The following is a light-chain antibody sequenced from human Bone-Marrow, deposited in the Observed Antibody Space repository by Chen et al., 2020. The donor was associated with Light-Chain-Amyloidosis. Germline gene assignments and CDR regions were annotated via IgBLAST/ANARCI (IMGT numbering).Light chain of an antibody. CDR1: KLGDKY. Sequence: ERTQPPSVSVSPGQTASITCSGEKLGDKYVCWYQQRPGQSPHLVIYKDDNRPSGIPARFSASNSGNTATLTISGTQADDEADYYCQAWDSGSCVFGTGTKVTVL. CDR2: KDD. J-gene: IGLJ1*01. V-gene: IGLV3-1*01. CDR3: QAWDSGSCV.